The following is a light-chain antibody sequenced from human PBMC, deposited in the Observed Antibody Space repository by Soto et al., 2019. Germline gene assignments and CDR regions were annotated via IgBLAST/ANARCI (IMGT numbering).Light chain of an antibody. CDR2: EVS. J-gene: IGLJ1*01. CDR1: SSDVGGYNY. Sequence: QYVLTQPPSASVSPGQSVTISCTGTSSDVGGYNYVSWYQQHPGKAPKVIIYEVSKRPSGVPDRFSGSKSGSTASLTVSGLQAEDEADYYCSSYAVTNIFVFGTGTKATVL. CDR3: SSYAVTNIFV. V-gene: IGLV2-8*01.